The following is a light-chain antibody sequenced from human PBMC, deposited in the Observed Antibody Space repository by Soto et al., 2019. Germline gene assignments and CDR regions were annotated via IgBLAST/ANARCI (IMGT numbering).Light chain of an antibody. V-gene: IGKV3D-20*02. Sequence: DIVLTQSPGTLSLSPGERAALSCRASQSVSSSYLAWYQQKPGQAPRLLIYGASNRATGIPARFSGGGSGTDFTLSISSLEPEDFAVYYCQQRYDWVTFGGGTKVDIK. CDR3: QQRYDWVT. CDR2: GAS. J-gene: IGKJ4*01. CDR1: QSVSSSY.